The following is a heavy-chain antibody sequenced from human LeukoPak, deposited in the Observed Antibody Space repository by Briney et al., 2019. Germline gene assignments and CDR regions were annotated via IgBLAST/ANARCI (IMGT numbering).Heavy chain of an antibody. CDR2: ISNTGSNK. CDR3: AKWGSGYYFDY. D-gene: IGHD3-16*01. CDR1: GFTFSSYG. Sequence: GGSLRLSCAASGFTFSSYGIHWVRQAPGKGLEWVAVISNTGSNKYYADSVKGRFTVSRDNSKNTVYLQMNSLRTEDTAVYYSAKWGSGYYFDYWGQGTLVTVPS. V-gene: IGHV3-30*18. J-gene: IGHJ4*02.